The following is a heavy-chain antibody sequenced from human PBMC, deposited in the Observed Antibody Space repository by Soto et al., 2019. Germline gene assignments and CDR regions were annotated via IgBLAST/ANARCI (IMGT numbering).Heavy chain of an antibody. Sequence: SETLSLTCIVSGGFMRNYFWTWIRQPPGKGLEWIGYIHYSGTTSFFPSYNPSLRSRVTISEDTSKNQFSLKLLSVTTADTAVYFCAAGEASSRNLAPYYLDFWGQGALVTVSS. CDR2: IHYSGTT. D-gene: IGHD6-13*01. V-gene: IGHV4-59*01. CDR3: AAGEASSRNLAPYYLDF. CDR1: GGFMRNYF. J-gene: IGHJ4*02.